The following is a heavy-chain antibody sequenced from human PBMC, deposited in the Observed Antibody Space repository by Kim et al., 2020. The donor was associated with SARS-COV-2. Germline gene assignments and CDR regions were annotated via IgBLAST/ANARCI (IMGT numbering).Heavy chain of an antibody. Sequence: STYYADSVKGRFTISRENSKNTLYLQMNSLRAEDTAVYYCAKRVHTRYFDWGQGTLVTVSS. CDR3: AKRVHTRYFD. J-gene: IGHJ4*02. CDR2: ST. V-gene: IGHV3-23*01. D-gene: IGHD3-9*01.